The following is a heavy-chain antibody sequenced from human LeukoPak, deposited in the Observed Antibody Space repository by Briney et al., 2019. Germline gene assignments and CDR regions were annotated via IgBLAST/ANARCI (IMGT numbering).Heavy chain of an antibody. J-gene: IGHJ4*02. CDR3: ARTDYYDSSGYYLFDY. V-gene: IGHV1-2*04. Sequence: ASVKVSCKASGYTFTGYYMHWVRRAPGQGLEWMGWINPNSGGTNYAQKFQGWVTMTRDTSISTAYMELSRLRSDDTAVYYCARTDYYDSSGYYLFDYWGQGTLVTVSS. CDR1: GYTFTGYY. D-gene: IGHD3-22*01. CDR2: INPNSGGT.